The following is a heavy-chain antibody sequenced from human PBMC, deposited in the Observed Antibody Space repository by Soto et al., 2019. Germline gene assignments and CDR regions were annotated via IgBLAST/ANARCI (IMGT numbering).Heavy chain of an antibody. J-gene: IGHJ4*02. CDR1: GGSFSGYY. Sequence: SETLSLTCAVYGGSFSGYYWSWIRQPPGKGLEWIGYIYSSGNTNYDPSLKSRVTISVDTSRNQFSLKLSSVTAADTAVYYCARQFCSSTRCLPYFDYWGQGTLVTVSS. CDR3: ARQFCSSTRCLPYFDY. CDR2: IYSSGNT. V-gene: IGHV4-59*08. D-gene: IGHD2-2*01.